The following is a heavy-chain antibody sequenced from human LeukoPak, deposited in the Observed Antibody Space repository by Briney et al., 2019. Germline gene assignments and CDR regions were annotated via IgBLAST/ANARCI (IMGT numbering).Heavy chain of an antibody. CDR2: ISSSSSYI. Sequence: GGSLRLSCAASGFTFSSYSMNWVRQAPGKGLEWVSSISSSSSYIYYADSVKGRFTISRDNSKNTLYLQMNSLRAEDTAVYYCAKSTGAYSSDHYFDYWGQGTLVTVSS. D-gene: IGHD6-19*01. V-gene: IGHV3-21*04. CDR1: GFTFSSYS. CDR3: AKSTGAYSSDHYFDY. J-gene: IGHJ4*02.